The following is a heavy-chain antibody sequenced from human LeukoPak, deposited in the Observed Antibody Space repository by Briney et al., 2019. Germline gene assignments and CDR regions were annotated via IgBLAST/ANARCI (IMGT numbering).Heavy chain of an antibody. Sequence: GGSLRLSCAASGFTFSNYGMHWVRQAPGKGLEWVAVISYDGSYKYYADSVKGRFTISRDNSKNTLYLQMNSLRTEDTAVYYCARGGGYAWDYWGQGTLVTVSS. J-gene: IGHJ4*02. CDR3: ARGGGYAWDY. CDR1: GFTFSNYG. D-gene: IGHD5-12*01. CDR2: ISYDGSYK. V-gene: IGHV3-30*03.